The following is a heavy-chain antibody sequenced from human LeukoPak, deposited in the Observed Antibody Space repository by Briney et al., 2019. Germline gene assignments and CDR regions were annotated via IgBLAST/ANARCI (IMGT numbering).Heavy chain of an antibody. CDR3: TRSKSYYYDSSGYSGY. D-gene: IGHD3-22*01. CDR1: GFTFGDYA. J-gene: IGHJ4*02. V-gene: IGHV3-49*04. Sequence: GGSLRLSCTASGFTFGDYAMSWVRQAPGKGLEWVGFIRSKAYGGTTEYAASVKGRFTISRDDSKSIAYLQMNSLKTEDTAVYYCTRSKSYYYDSSGYSGYWGQGTLVTVSS. CDR2: IRSKAYGGTT.